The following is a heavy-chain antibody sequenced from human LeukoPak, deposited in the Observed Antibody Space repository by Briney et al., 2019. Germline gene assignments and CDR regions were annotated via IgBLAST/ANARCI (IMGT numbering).Heavy chain of an antibody. V-gene: IGHV3-74*01. Sequence: PGGSLRLSCAASGFTFSSYWMHWVRQAPGKGLVWVSRINSDGSSTSYADSVKGRFTISRDNSKNTLYLQMNSLRAEDTAVYYCAKDRGFYCSSTSCFFDYWGQGTLVTVSS. CDR2: INSDGSST. CDR3: AKDRGFYCSSTSCFFDY. CDR1: GFTFSSYW. D-gene: IGHD2-2*01. J-gene: IGHJ4*02.